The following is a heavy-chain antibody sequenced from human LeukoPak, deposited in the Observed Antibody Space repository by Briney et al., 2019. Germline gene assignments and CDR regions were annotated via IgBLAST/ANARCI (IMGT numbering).Heavy chain of an antibody. CDR3: VRAKPKNMVRGLIMRRESRYYFDY. CDR2: IYSGGST. D-gene: IGHD3-10*01. J-gene: IGHJ4*02. V-gene: IGHV3-53*01. CDR1: GFTVSSNY. Sequence: QSGGSLRLSCAASGFTVSSNYMSWVRQAPGKGLEWVSVIYSGGSTYYADSVKGRFTTSRDNSKSTLYIQMNSLRAEDTAVYYCVRAKPKNMVRGLIMRRESRYYFDYWGQGTLVTVSS.